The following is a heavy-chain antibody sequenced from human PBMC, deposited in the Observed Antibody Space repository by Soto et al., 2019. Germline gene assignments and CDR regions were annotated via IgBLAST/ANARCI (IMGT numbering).Heavy chain of an antibody. CDR2: ISAYNGNT. CDR3: ASTVLWFGELWGGMDV. CDR1: GYTFTSYG. D-gene: IGHD3-10*01. V-gene: IGHV1-18*01. J-gene: IGHJ6*02. Sequence: QVQLVQSGAEVKKPGASVKVSCKASGYTFTSYGISWVRQAPGQGLEWMGWISAYNGNTNYAQKLQGRVTMTTDTSTSTAYMELRSLRSDETAVYYCASTVLWFGELWGGMDVWGQGTTVTVSS.